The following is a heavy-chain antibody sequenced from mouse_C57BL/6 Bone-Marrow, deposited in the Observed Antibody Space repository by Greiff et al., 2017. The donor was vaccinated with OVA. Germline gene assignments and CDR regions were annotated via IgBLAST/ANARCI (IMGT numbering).Heavy chain of an antibody. CDR3: ARSDLLLLCDY. J-gene: IGHJ2*01. D-gene: IGHD1-1*01. CDR2: IYPSDSET. CDR1: GYTFTSYW. Sequence: QVQLQQSGAELVRPGSSVKLSCKASGYTFTSYWMDWVKQRPGQGLEWIGNIYPSDSETHYNQKFKDKATLTVDKSSSTAYMQLSSLTSEDSAVYYCARSDLLLLCDYWGQGTTLTVSS. V-gene: IGHV1-61*01.